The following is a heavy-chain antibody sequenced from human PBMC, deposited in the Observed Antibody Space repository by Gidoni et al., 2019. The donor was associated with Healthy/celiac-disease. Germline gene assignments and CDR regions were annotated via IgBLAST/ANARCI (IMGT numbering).Heavy chain of an antibody. V-gene: IGHV3-33*01. CDR2: IWYDGSNK. D-gene: IGHD3-22*01. CDR3: ARDGGDSSGLDY. Sequence: QVQLVESGGGVVQPGRSLRLSCAASGFTFSSYGMHWVRQAPGKGLEGVAVIWYDGSNKYYADSVKGRFTIARDNSKNTLYLQMNSLRAEETAVYYCARDGGDSSGLDYWGQGTLVTVSS. CDR1: GFTFSSYG. J-gene: IGHJ4*02.